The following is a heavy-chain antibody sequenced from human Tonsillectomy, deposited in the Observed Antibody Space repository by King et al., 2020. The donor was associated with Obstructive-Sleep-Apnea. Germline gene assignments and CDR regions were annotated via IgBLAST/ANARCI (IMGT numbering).Heavy chain of an antibody. CDR2: ISYDGSNK. D-gene: IGHD3-10*01. J-gene: IGHJ4*02. CDR3: ARAPRTMVRGVTKGYFDY. V-gene: IGHV3-30*04. Sequence: HVQLVESGGGVVHPGRSLRLSCAASGFTFSSYAMHWVRQAPGKGLEWVAVISYDGSNKYYADSVKGRFTISRDNSKNTLYLQMNSLRAEDTAVYYCARAPRTMVRGVTKGYFDYWGQGTLVTVSS. CDR1: GFTFSSYA.